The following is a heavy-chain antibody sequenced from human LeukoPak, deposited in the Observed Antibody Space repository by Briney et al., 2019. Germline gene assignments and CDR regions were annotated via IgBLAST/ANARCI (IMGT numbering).Heavy chain of an antibody. CDR1: VYTFTSYG. J-gene: IGHJ4*02. Sequence: ASVKVSCKPSVYTFTSYGISWVRQAPGQGVEGMGWISASNGITNSAQKLQGRVTMTTYTSTSTAYMEVRSLTSDDTAVYCCARGLVVPAAILYYFDYWGQGTLVTGSS. CDR2: ISASNGIT. D-gene: IGHD2-2*01. V-gene: IGHV1-18*04. CDR3: ARGLVVPAAILYYFDY.